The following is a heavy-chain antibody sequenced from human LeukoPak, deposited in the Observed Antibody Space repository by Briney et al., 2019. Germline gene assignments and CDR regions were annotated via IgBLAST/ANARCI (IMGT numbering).Heavy chain of an antibody. CDR2: ISAYNGNT. Sequence: ASVKVSCKASGYTFTSYGISWVRHAPGQGLEWMGWISAYNGNTNYAQKLQGRVTMTTDTSTSTAYMELRSLRSDDTAVYYCARVDPYSSSWYTGGLYYYYGMDVWGQGTTVTVSS. D-gene: IGHD6-13*01. CDR3: ARVDPYSSSWYTGGLYYYYGMDV. CDR1: GYTFTSYG. V-gene: IGHV1-18*01. J-gene: IGHJ6*02.